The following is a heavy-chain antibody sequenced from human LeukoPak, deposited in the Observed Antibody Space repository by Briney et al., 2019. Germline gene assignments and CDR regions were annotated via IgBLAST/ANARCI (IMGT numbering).Heavy chain of an antibody. CDR3: ARAFSYYYDSSGYYQPVDY. Sequence: RASVTVSCKASGYTFTSYGISWVRQAPGQGLEWMGWISAYNGNTNYAQKLQGRVTMTTDTSTSTAYMELRSLRSDDTAVYYCARAFSYYYDSSGYYQPVDYWGQGTLVTVSS. CDR1: GYTFTSYG. CDR2: ISAYNGNT. J-gene: IGHJ4*02. D-gene: IGHD3-22*01. V-gene: IGHV1-18*01.